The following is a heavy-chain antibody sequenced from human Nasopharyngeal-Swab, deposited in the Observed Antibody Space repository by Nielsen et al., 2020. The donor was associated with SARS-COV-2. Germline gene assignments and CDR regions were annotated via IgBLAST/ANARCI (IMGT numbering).Heavy chain of an antibody. CDR2: IIPIFGTA. J-gene: IGHJ3*02. CDR3: ARGFWGRTTGTTRYDAFDI. V-gene: IGHV1-69*01. D-gene: IGHD1-1*01. Sequence: WVRQAPGQGLEWMGGIIPIFGTANYAQKGQGRGTITADEATSTAYMELSSLRSEDTAVYYCARGFWGRTTGTTRYDAFDIWGQGTMVTVSS.